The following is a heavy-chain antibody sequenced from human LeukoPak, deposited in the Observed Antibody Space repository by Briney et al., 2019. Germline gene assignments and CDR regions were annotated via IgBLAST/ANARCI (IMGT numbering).Heavy chain of an antibody. CDR2: ISSSSSYI. Sequence: GGSLRLSCTPSGFTFSSHAMSWVRQAPGKGLEWVSSISSSSSYIYYADSVKGRFTISRDNAKNSLYLQMNSLRAEDTAVYYCARASGGTLNYWGQGTLVTVSS. V-gene: IGHV3-21*01. D-gene: IGHD3-10*01. CDR1: GFTFSSHA. CDR3: ARASGGTLNY. J-gene: IGHJ4*02.